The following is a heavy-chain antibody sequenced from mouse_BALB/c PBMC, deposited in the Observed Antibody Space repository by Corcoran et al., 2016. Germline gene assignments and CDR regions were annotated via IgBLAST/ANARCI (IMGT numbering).Heavy chain of an antibody. J-gene: IGHJ2*01. Sequence: EVQLQQSGAELVKPGASVKLSCTASGFNIKDTYMHWVRQRPEQGLEWIGRIDPANGNTKYDPKFQGKATKTADTSSNTAYLQIGSLTSEHPAVYYCASEWHYGSSAFDYGGQGTTLTVSS. CDR1: GFNIKDTY. D-gene: IGHD1-1*01. CDR3: ASEWHYGSSAFDY. V-gene: IGHV14-3*02. CDR2: IDPANGNT.